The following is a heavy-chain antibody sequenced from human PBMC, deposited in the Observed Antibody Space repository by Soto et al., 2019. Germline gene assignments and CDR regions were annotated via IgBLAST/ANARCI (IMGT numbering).Heavy chain of an antibody. J-gene: IGHJ6*02. V-gene: IGHV1-69*13. D-gene: IGHD3-10*01. CDR1: GGTFSSYA. Sequence: SVKVSCKASGGTFSSYAISWVRQAPGQGLEWMGGIIPIFGTANYAQKFQGRVTITADESTSTAYMELSSLRSEDTAVYYCAREGCGFRSGSYPSCYSYYGMDVWGQGNTVTVSS. CDR3: AREGCGFRSGSYPSCYSYYGMDV. CDR2: IIPIFGTA.